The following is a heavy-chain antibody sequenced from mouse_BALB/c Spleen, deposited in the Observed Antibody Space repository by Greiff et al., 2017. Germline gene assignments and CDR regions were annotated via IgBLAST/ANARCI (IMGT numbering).Heavy chain of an antibody. CDR2: ISSGGSYT. Sequence: EVHLVESGGGLVKPGGSLKLSCAASGFTFSSYAMSWVRQSPEKRLEWVAEISSGGSYTYYPDTVTGRFTISRNNAKNTLYLEMSSLRSEDTAMYYCARDSDTTATTYWGQGTLVTVSA. J-gene: IGHJ3*01. D-gene: IGHD1-2*01. CDR1: GFTFSSYA. CDR3: ARDSDTTATTY. V-gene: IGHV5-9-4*01.